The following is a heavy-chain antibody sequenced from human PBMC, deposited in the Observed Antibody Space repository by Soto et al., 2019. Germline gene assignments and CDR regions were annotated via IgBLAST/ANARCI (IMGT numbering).Heavy chain of an antibody. V-gene: IGHV1-18*01. Sequence: ASVKVSCKASGYTFTSYGISWVRQAPGQGLEWMGWISAYNGNTNYAQKLQGRVTMTTDTSTSTAYMELRSLRSDDTAVYYCAITMVRGVIIPYYYYYGMDVWGQGTTVTVSS. J-gene: IGHJ6*02. CDR3: AITMVRGVIIPYYYYYGMDV. D-gene: IGHD3-10*01. CDR2: ISAYNGNT. CDR1: GYTFTSYG.